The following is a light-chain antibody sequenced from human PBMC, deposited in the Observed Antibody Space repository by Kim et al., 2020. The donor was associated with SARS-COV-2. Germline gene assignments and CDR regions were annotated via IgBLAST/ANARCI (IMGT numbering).Light chain of an antibody. CDR1: NTNIGAGFY. Sequence: QRVTISCSGTNTNIGAGFYVNWYQQLPGTAPKLIIYANNNRPSGVPDRFSGSKSGTSASLTITGLQAEDEADYYCQSYDSSLGGSVFGGGTQLTVL. CDR2: ANN. J-gene: IGLJ3*02. V-gene: IGLV1-40*01. CDR3: QSYDSSLGGSV.